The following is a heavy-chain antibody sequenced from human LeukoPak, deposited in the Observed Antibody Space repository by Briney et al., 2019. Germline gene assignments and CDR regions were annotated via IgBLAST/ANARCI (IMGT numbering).Heavy chain of an antibody. Sequence: SETLSLTCTVSGGSLGSHYWSWIRQPPGKGLEWIGYVYYSGATNYNPSLKSRVTISVDTSKNQFSLKLSSVTAADTAVYYCARDYYDSRGEAFDIWGLGTMVTVSS. CDR1: GGSLGSHY. CDR2: VYYSGAT. V-gene: IGHV4-59*11. D-gene: IGHD3-22*01. CDR3: ARDYYDSRGEAFDI. J-gene: IGHJ3*02.